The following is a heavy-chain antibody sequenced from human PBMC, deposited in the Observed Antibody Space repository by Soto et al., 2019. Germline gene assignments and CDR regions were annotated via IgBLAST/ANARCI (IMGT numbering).Heavy chain of an antibody. CDR3: AYSPYCSGGSCHPDYYGLDV. Sequence: QVQLVESGGGVVQPGRSLRLSCAASGFTFSSYGMHWVRQAPGKGLEWVAVISYDGSNKYYADSVKGRFTISRDNSKNTLYLQMNGRRAEDTAVYSCAYSPYCSGGSCHPDYYGLDVWGQGTTVTVSS. V-gene: IGHV3-30*03. CDR2: ISYDGSNK. J-gene: IGHJ6*02. D-gene: IGHD2-15*01. CDR1: GFTFSSYG.